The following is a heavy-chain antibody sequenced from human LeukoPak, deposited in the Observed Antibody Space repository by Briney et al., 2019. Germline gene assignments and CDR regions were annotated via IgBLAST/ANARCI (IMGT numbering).Heavy chain of an antibody. CDR2: IYPNGST. Sequence: PSQTLSLTCTVSGGSVSSDSYYWSWIRQPAGKGLEWIGRIYPNGSTNYNPSLKSRLTISVDTSKNQFSLKLSSVTAADTAVYYCARVWIASGSYYDDRGAFDYWGQGTLVTVSS. V-gene: IGHV4-61*02. J-gene: IGHJ4*02. CDR3: ARVWIASGSYYDDRGAFDY. D-gene: IGHD1-26*01. CDR1: GGSVSSDSYY.